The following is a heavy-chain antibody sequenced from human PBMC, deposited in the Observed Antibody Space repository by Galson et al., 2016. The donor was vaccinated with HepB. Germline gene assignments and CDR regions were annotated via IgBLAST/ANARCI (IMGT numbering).Heavy chain of an antibody. Sequence: SVKVSCKASGGTFSSFAISWVRQAPGQGLEWMGGIIPMFGKVHFAPKFQARVTFTADESTATAYMALSSLISEDTAVYFCAREIPYLDSWGQGTLVTVSS. V-gene: IGHV1-69*13. J-gene: IGHJ4*02. CDR3: AREIPYLDS. CDR2: IIPMFGKV. CDR1: GGTFSSFA.